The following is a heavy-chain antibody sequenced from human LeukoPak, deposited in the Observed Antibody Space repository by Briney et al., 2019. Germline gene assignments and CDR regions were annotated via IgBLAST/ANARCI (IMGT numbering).Heavy chain of an antibody. CDR1: GFTFSSYW. Sequence: GGSLRLSCAASGFTFSSYWMSWVRQAPGKGLEWVANIKQDGSEKYYVDSVKGRFTISRDNAKNSLYLQMNSLRAEDTAVYYCAKDMGYYDYRGIDYWGQGTLVTVSS. CDR3: AKDMGYYDYRGIDY. J-gene: IGHJ4*02. D-gene: IGHD3-22*01. CDR2: IKQDGSEK. V-gene: IGHV3-7*03.